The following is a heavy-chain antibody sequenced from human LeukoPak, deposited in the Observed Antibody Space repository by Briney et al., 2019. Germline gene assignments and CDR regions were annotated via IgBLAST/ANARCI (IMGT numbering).Heavy chain of an antibody. D-gene: IGHD4-17*01. CDR2: ISSSGSTI. CDR1: GFTFSSYE. V-gene: IGHV3-48*03. CDR3: AAGTTRIRIDYYYYYYGMDV. Sequence: GGSLRLSCAASGFTFSSYEMNWVRQAPGKGLEWVSYISSSGSTIYYADSMKGRFTISRDNAKNSLYLQMNSLRAEDTAVYYCAAGTTRIRIDYYYYYYGMDVWGQGTTVTVSS. J-gene: IGHJ6*02.